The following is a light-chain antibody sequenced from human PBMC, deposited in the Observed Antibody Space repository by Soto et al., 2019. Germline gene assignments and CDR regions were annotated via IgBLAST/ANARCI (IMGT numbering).Light chain of an antibody. CDR2: EVT. CDR3: SSHAGINNVV. CDR1: SSDAGGYNY. J-gene: IGLJ3*02. V-gene: IGLV2-8*01. Sequence: QSALTQPPSASGSPGQSVTISCTGTSSDAGGYNYVSWYQQHPGKAPRLMIYEVTKRPSGVPGRFSGSKSGNTASLTVSGLQAEDEADYYCSSHAGINNVVFGGGTKLTVL.